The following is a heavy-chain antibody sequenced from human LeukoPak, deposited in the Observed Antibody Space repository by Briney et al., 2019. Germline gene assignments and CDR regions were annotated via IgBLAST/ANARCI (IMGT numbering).Heavy chain of an antibody. J-gene: IGHJ4*02. V-gene: IGHV4-30-2*01. D-gene: IGHD6-13*01. Sequence: PSETLSLTCTVSGGSISSGGYYWSWIRQPPGKGLEWIGYIYHSGSTYYNPSLKSRVTISVDRSKNQFSLKLSSVTAADTAVYYCARDESSRVGYWGQGTLVTVSS. CDR3: ARDESSRVGY. CDR1: GGSISSGGYY. CDR2: IYHSGST.